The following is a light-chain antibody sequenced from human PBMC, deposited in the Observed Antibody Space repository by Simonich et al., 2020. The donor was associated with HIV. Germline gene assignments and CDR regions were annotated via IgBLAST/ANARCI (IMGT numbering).Light chain of an antibody. CDR1: RSVLYSSKNKNY. CDR2: WAS. J-gene: IGKJ1*01. CDR3: QQYYSTPPT. Sequence: EIVMTQSPDSLAVSLGERATVNCRASRSVLYSSKNKNYLAWYQQKPGQPPKMLIYWASTRESGVPDRISASGSGTDFTLTISSLQAEDVAVYSCQQYYSTPPTFGQGTKVEIK. V-gene: IGKV4-1*01.